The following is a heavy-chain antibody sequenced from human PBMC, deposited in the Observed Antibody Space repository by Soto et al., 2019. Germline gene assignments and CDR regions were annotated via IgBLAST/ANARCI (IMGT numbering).Heavy chain of an antibody. CDR3: ARDRRDTAMGESGWFDP. Sequence: QVQLQESGPGLVKPSETLSLTCTVSGGSISSYYWSWIRQPPGKGLEWIGYIYYSGSTNYNPSLKSRVTISVDTSKNQFSLKLSSVTAADTAVYYCARDRRDTAMGESGWFDPWGQGTLVTVSS. J-gene: IGHJ5*02. D-gene: IGHD5-18*01. V-gene: IGHV4-59*01. CDR2: IYYSGST. CDR1: GGSISSYY.